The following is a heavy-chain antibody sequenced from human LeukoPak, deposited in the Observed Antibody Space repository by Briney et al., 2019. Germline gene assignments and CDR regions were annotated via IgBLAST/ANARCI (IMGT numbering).Heavy chain of an antibody. D-gene: IGHD2-2*01. J-gene: IGHJ6*02. Sequence: GGSLRLSCAASGFTFGSYSMNWVRQAPGKGLEWVSYISSSSSTIYYADSVKGRFTISRDNAKNSLYLQMNSLRDEDTAVYYCARVEDCSSTSCYRFVYYYYGMDVWGQGTTVTVSS. V-gene: IGHV3-48*02. CDR1: GFTFGSYS. CDR3: ARVEDCSSTSCYRFVYYYYGMDV. CDR2: ISSSSSTI.